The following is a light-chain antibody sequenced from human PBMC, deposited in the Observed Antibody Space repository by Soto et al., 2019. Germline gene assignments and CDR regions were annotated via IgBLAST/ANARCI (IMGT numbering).Light chain of an antibody. J-gene: IGKJ2*01. V-gene: IGKV1-5*01. Sequence: DIQMTQSPSTLSASVGDRVTITCRASQSINSWLAWYQQKPGKAPKLLICDASSLESGVPSRFSGSGSGTEFTLTISSLQPDDFATYYCQQYNSYPYTFGQGTKLEIK. CDR1: QSINSW. CDR2: DAS. CDR3: QQYNSYPYT.